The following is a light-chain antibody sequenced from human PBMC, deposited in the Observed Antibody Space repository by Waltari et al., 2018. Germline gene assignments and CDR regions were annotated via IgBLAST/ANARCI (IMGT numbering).Light chain of an antibody. Sequence: VLTQSPLSLPVTPGAPASISCRSSQSLLHSNGHNYLDWYVQKPGQSPQLLIYLGSNRASGVPDRFSGSGSGTDFTLRISRVEAEDVGVYYCMQTQEIPLTFSGGTKVEIK. CDR2: LGS. V-gene: IGKV2-28*01. CDR3: MQTQEIPLT. CDR1: QSLLHSNGHNY. J-gene: IGKJ4*01.